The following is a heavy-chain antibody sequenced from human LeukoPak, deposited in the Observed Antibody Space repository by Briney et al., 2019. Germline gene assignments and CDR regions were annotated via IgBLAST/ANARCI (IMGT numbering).Heavy chain of an antibody. Sequence: GSLLLSCAASGFTFSTYTMNWVRPAPGKGLEWVSSITSSSSYIYYADSVKGRFTISRDNAKNSLYLQMNSLRAEDTAVYYCAKKYSTGLDPWGQGTLVTVSS. D-gene: IGHD1-26*01. V-gene: IGHV3-21*04. J-gene: IGHJ5*02. CDR3: AKKYSTGLDP. CDR2: ITSSSSYI. CDR1: GFTFSTYT.